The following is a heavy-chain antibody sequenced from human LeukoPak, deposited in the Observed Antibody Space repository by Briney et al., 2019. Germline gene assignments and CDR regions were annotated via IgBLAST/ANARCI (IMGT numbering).Heavy chain of an antibody. J-gene: IGHJ5*02. CDR1: GGSISNYY. CDR2: IYNSGST. D-gene: IGHD2-15*01. V-gene: IGHV4-59*01. CDR3: ARGGYCSGGSCYPNWFDP. Sequence: SETLSLTCTVSGGSISNYYWSWIRQPPGKGLEWIGYIYNSGSTNYNPSHKSRVTISVDTSKNQFSLKLSSVTAADTAVYYCARGGYCSGGSCYPNWFDPWGQGTLVTVSS.